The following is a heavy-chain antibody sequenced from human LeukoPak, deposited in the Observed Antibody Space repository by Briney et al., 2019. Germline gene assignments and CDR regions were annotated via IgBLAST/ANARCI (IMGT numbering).Heavy chain of an antibody. CDR2: IYYSGST. D-gene: IGHD2-2*01. Sequence: PSETLSLTCTVSGGSISSYYWSWIRQPPGKGLEWIGYIYYSGSTNYNPSLKSRVTISVDTSKNQFSLKLSSVTAADTAVYYCARAGWSSTSHELMDVWGQGTTVTVSS. V-gene: IGHV4-59*01. J-gene: IGHJ6*02. CDR1: GGSISSYY. CDR3: ARAGWSSTSHELMDV.